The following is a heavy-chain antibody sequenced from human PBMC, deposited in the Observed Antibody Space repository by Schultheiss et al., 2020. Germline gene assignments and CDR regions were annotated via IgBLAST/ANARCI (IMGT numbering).Heavy chain of an antibody. CDR1: GYTFTSYA. Sequence: ASVKVSCKASGYTFTSYAMNWVRQAPGQGLEWMGWINPNSGGTNYAQKFQGRVTMTRDTSISTAYMELSRLRSDDTAVYYYAREVVVHANWFDPWGQGTLVTVSS. D-gene: IGHD2-2*01. CDR3: AREVVVHANWFDP. V-gene: IGHV1-2*02. CDR2: INPNSGGT. J-gene: IGHJ5*02.